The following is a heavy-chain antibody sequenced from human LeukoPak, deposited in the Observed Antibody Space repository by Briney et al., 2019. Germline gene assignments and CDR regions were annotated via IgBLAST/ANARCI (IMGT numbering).Heavy chain of an antibody. J-gene: IGHJ4*02. CDR3: AKRGAEVGTTVAPGDY. Sequence: GGSLRLSCAASGFIFSTYEMNWVRQAPGKGLEWISYISSSGSARYYADSVKGRFTISRDNSKNTLYLQMNSLRAEDTAVYYCAKRGAEVGTTVAPGDYWGQGTLLTVSS. V-gene: IGHV3-48*03. CDR1: GFIFSTYE. CDR2: ISSSGSAR. D-gene: IGHD1-26*01.